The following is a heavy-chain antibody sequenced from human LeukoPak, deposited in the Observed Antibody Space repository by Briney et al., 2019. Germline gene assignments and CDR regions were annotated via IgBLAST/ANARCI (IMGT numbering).Heavy chain of an antibody. CDR2: QSSDGRNT. Sequence: GGSLRLSCVASGFTFNFYGLHWVRQAPGKGLEWVAAQSSDGRNTFYADSVKGRFTISRDTSKKTLYLQMNSLRIEDTAVYFCARDREAVTGPFDYWGPGTLVTVSS. CDR3: ARDREAVTGPFDY. D-gene: IGHD6-19*01. CDR1: GFTFNFYG. V-gene: IGHV3-30*04. J-gene: IGHJ4*02.